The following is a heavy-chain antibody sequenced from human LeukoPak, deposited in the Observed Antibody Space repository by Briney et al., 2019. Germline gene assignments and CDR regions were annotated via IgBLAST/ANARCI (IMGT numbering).Heavy chain of an antibody. Sequence: SVKVSCKASGGTFSSYAISWVRQAPGQGLEWMGGIIPIFGTANYAQKFQGRVTITADESTSTAYMELSSLRSEDTAVYYCARDRVYCSGGSCYSGSYGMDVWGQGATVTVSS. CDR2: IIPIFGTA. D-gene: IGHD2-15*01. J-gene: IGHJ6*02. V-gene: IGHV1-69*13. CDR3: ARDRVYCSGGSCYSGSYGMDV. CDR1: GGTFSSYA.